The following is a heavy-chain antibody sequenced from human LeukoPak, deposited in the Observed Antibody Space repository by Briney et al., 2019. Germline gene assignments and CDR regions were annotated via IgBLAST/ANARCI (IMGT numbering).Heavy chain of an antibody. CDR2: IYYSGST. CDR3: ARESGLNWSDP. D-gene: IGHD3/OR15-3a*01. Sequence: SETLSLTCTVSGGSISTYYWSWIRQPPGKELEWIGYIYYSGSTNYNPSLKSRVTISVDTSKNQFSLRLTAVTAADTAVYFCARESGLNWSDPWGQGTLVTVSS. CDR1: GGSISTYY. V-gene: IGHV4-59*01. J-gene: IGHJ5*02.